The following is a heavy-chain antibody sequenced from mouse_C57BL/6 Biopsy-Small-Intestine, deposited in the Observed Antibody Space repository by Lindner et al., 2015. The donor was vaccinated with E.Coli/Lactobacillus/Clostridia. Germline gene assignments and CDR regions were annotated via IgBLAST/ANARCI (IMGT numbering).Heavy chain of an antibody. CDR2: INPGGGTT. CDR3: AREGVTSWFAY. Sequence: VQLQESGAELVRPGTSVKVSCKASGYAFTNYLIEWVKQRPGQGLEWIGVINPGGGTTQYNEKFKDKAILTADKSSNTAYMQLSSLTSEDSAVYFCAREGVTSWFAYWGQGTLVTVSA. V-gene: IGHV1-54*01. D-gene: IGHD2-5*01. CDR1: GYAFTNYL. J-gene: IGHJ3*01.